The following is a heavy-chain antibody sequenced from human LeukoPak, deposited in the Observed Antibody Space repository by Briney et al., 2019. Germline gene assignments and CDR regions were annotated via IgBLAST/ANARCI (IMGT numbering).Heavy chain of an antibody. CDR1: GFTFDDYA. CDR2: ISWNSGSI. Sequence: GGSLRLSWAASGFTFDDYALHWVRQAPGEGLEWVSGISWNSGSIGYADSVKGRFTISRDNAKNSLYLQMNSLRAEDMALYYCAKELVGAWYSWGQGTLVTVSS. J-gene: IGHJ4*02. D-gene: IGHD1-26*01. CDR3: AKELVGAWYS. V-gene: IGHV3-9*03.